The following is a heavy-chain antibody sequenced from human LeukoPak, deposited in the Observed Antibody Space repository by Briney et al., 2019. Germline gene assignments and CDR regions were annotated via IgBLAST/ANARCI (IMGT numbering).Heavy chain of an antibody. J-gene: IGHJ4*02. CDR2: IYYSGST. CDR3: ARGEIAAAGTTVAEGYFDY. V-gene: IGHV4-39*01. Sequence: SETLSLTCTVSGGSLSNSSYYWGWIRQPPGKGLEWIGSIYYSGSTYYNPSLKSRVTISVDTSKNQFSLKLSSVTAADTAVYYCARGEIAAAGTTVAEGYFDYWGQGTLVTVSS. CDR1: GGSLSNSSYY. D-gene: IGHD6-13*01.